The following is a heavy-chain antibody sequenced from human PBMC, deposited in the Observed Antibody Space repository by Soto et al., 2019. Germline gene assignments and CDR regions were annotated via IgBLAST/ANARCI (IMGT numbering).Heavy chain of an antibody. V-gene: IGHV1-69*01. D-gene: IGHD6-19*01. Sequence: QVQLVQSGAEVKKPGSSVKVSCKASGGTFSSYAISWVRQAPGQGLEWMGGMIPIFGTANYARKFQGRVTITADEYTSAAYVELSSLRSVDTAVYYCARDGVGGGGWYCWFDPWGQGTLVTVSS. J-gene: IGHJ5*02. CDR2: MIPIFGTA. CDR3: ARDGVGGGGWYCWFDP. CDR1: GGTFSSYA.